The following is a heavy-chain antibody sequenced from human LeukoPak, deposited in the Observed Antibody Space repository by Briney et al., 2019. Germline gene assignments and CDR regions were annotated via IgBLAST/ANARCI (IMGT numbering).Heavy chain of an antibody. Sequence: ASVKVSCKASGYTFTSYDINWVRQATGQGLEWMGWMNPNSGNTGYAQKFQGRVTITRNTSISTAYMELSSLRSEDTAVYYCARVGDPRYYYYMDVWGKGTTVTVSS. D-gene: IGHD3-10*01. CDR1: GYTFTSYD. J-gene: IGHJ6*03. CDR3: ARVGDPRYYYYMDV. V-gene: IGHV1-8*03. CDR2: MNPNSGNT.